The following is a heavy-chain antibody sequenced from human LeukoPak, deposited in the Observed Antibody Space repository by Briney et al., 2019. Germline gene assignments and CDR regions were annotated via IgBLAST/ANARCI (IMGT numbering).Heavy chain of an antibody. D-gene: IGHD1-26*01. J-gene: IGHJ4*02. CDR2: MSGSGRNT. Sequence: GGSLRLSCAASGFTFSSYAMAWVRQAPGKGLEWVSAMSGSGRNTNYVDSVKGRFIISRDNSQNTLCLQMNSLRAEDTAVYYCAKDPSWEPPGNWGQGTLVTVSS. CDR3: AKDPSWEPPGN. V-gene: IGHV3-23*01. CDR1: GFTFSSYA.